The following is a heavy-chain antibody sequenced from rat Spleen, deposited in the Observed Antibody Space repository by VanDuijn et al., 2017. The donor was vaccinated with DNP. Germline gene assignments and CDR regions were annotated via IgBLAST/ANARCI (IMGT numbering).Heavy chain of an antibody. J-gene: IGHJ4*01. D-gene: IGHD1-12*02. CDR1: GFTFNNYW. CDR2: ITNTGGST. CDR3: ARQDYYDGSYPWDA. V-gene: IGHV5-31*01. Sequence: EVQLVESDGGLVQPGRSLKLSCAASGFTFNNYWMTWIRQAPGKGLEWVASITNTGGSTYYPDSVKGRFTISRDNAKSTLYLQMDSLRSEDTATYYCARQDYYDGSYPWDAWGQGASVTVSS.